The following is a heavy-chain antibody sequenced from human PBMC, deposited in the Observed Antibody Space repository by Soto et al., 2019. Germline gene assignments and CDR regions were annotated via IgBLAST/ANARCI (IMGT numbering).Heavy chain of an antibody. V-gene: IGHV3-23*01. Sequence: PGGSLRLSCAASGFTFSSYAMSWVRQAPGKGLEWVSAISSSGGTTHCADSVKGRFIISRDNSKNTLYLQMNSLRAEDTAVYYCAKPGYLEQWLVRGYFDYWGQGAMVTVSS. CDR1: GFTFSSYA. D-gene: IGHD6-19*01. CDR3: AKPGYLEQWLVRGYFDY. CDR2: ISSSGGTT. J-gene: IGHJ4*02.